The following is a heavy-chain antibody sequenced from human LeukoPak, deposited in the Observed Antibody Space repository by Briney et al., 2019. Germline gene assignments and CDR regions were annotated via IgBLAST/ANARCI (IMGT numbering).Heavy chain of an antibody. CDR3: ARGTYDILTSNWFDP. J-gene: IGHJ5*02. D-gene: IGHD3-9*01. V-gene: IGHV3-20*04. Sequence: GGSLRLSCAASGFTFSSYGMHWVRQAPGKGLEWVSGINWNGGSTGYADSVKGRFTISRDNAKNSLYLQMNSLRAEDTALYYCARGTYDILTSNWFDPWGQGTLVTVSS. CDR1: GFTFSSYG. CDR2: INWNGGST.